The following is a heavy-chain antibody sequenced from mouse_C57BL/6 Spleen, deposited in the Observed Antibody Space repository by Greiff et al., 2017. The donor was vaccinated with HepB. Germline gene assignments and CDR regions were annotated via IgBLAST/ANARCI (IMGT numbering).Heavy chain of an antibody. Sequence: VQLQQPGAELVKPGASVKMSCKASGYTFTSYWITWVKQRPGQGLEWIGDIYPGSGSTNYNEKFKSKATLTVDTSSRTAYMQLSSLTSEDSVVYYCARRGFYYYGRSYDWFAYWGQGTLVTVSA. V-gene: IGHV1-55*01. J-gene: IGHJ3*01. CDR3: ARRGFYYYGRSYDWFAY. D-gene: IGHD1-1*01. CDR1: GYTFTSYW. CDR2: IYPGSGST.